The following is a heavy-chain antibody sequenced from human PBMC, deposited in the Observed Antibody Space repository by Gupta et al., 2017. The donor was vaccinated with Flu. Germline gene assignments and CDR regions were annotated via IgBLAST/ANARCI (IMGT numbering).Heavy chain of an antibody. CDR2: IGGGGRTT. V-gene: IGHV3-23*01. J-gene: IGHJ6*03. CDR3: AKDHFDCSRTNCFSDYYYYMDV. D-gene: IGHD2-2*01. CDR1: GFIFSSYA. Sequence: EVQLLESGGGLVQPGGSLRVSCEASGFIFSSYAMSWVRQAPGKGLEWVSAIGGGGRTTYYADSVKGRFTISRDNYKNTMSLQMNSLRAEDTAVYYCAKDHFDCSRTNCFSDYYYYMDVWGKGTTVTVSS.